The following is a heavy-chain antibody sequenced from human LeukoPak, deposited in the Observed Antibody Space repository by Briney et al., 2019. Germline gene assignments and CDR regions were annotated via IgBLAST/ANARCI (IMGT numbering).Heavy chain of an antibody. CDR1: GGSISGYY. J-gene: IGHJ3*02. CDR2: IYYSGST. D-gene: IGHD3-22*01. V-gene: IGHV4-59*01. Sequence: SETLSLTCTVSGGSISGYYWSWIRQPPGKGLEWIGYIYYSGSTKYNPSLKSRVTMSVDTSKNQFSLKLSSVTAADTAVYYCARGGLENGYHSNDGFDIWGQGTMVTVSS. CDR3: ARGGLENGYHSNDGFDI.